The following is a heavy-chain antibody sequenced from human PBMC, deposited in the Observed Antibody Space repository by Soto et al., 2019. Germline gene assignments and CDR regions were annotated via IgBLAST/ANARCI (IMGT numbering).Heavy chain of an antibody. V-gene: IGHV4-59*01. CDR3: ARGGQGTRITIFGVVNSFDY. J-gene: IGHJ4*02. CDR2: VYYSEST. D-gene: IGHD3-3*01. CDR1: GVSITSYY. Sequence: SDTLSLTCTVSGVSITSYYWSWIRQPPGKGLEWIGYVYYSESTNYNPSLKSRVTILVDTSNNQFSLKLTSVTAADTAVYYCARGGQGTRITIFGVVNSFDYWGLGTLVTVSS.